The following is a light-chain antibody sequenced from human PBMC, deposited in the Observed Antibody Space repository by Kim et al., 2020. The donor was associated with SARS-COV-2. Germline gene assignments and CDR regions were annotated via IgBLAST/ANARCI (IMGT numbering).Light chain of an antibody. CDR2: TNN. CDR1: SSNIGNNY. Sequence: QSALTQPPSASGTPGQRVTISCSGSSSNIGNNYVHWYQQLPGTAPKLLIHTNNQRPSGVPDRFSGSKSGTSASLAISGLRSEDEAYYYCATWDDSLSGQVFGGGTQLTVL. J-gene: IGLJ3*02. CDR3: ATWDDSLSGQV. V-gene: IGLV1-47*01.